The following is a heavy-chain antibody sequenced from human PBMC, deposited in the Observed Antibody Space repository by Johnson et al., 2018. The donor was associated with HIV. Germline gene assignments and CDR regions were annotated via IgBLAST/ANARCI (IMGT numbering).Heavy chain of an antibody. CDR3: APSVYYYDSSGYFAFDI. V-gene: IGHV3-23*04. CDR2: ISGSGSTI. D-gene: IGHD3-22*01. Sequence: MQLVESGGGLIQPGGSLRLSCAASGFTFSSYAMSWVRQAPGKGLEWVSAISGSGSTIYYADSVKGRFTISRDNAKNSLYLQMNSLRAEDTAVYYCAPSVYYYDSSGYFAFDIWGQGTMVTVSS. CDR1: GFTFSSYA. J-gene: IGHJ3*02.